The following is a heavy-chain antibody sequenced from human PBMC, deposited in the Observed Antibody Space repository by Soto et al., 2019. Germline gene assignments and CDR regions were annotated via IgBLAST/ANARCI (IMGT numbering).Heavy chain of an antibody. V-gene: IGHV3-30-3*01. D-gene: IGHD6-6*01. CDR3: ARDLGSSSIFDY. J-gene: IGHJ4*02. CDR1: GFTFSSYA. CDR2: ISYDGSNK. Sequence: GGSLRLSCAASGFTFSSYAMHWVRQAPGKGPEWVAVISYDGSNKYYADSVKGRFTISRDNSKNTLYLQMNSLRAEDTAVYYCARDLGSSSIFDYWGQGTLVTVSS.